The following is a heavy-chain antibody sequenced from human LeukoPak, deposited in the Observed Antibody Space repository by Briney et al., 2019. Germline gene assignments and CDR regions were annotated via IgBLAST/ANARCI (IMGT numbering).Heavy chain of an antibody. CDR3: ARTKLGLYDYYYYGMDV. J-gene: IGHJ6*02. CDR2: IWYDGSNK. CDR1: GFTLSSYG. D-gene: IGHD2-8*01. V-gene: IGHV3-33*01. Sequence: GGSLRLSCAASGFTLSSYGMHWVRQAPGKGLEWVAVIWYDGSNKYYADSVKGRFTISRDNSKNTLYLQMNSLRAEDTAVYYCARTKLGLYDYYYYGMDVWGQGTTVTVSS.